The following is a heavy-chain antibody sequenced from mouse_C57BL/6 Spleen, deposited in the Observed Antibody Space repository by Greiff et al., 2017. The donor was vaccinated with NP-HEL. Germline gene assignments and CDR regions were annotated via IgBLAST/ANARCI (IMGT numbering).Heavy chain of an antibody. J-gene: IGHJ2*01. D-gene: IGHD1-1*01. CDR2: INPNYGTT. CDR1: GYSFTDYN. Sequence: VQLKESGPELVKPGASVKISCKASGYSFTDYNMNWVKQSNGKSLEWIGVINPNYGTTSYNQKFKGKATLTVDQSSSTAYMQLNSLTSEDSAVYYCARTGVTTVVARGYFDYWGQGTTLTVSS. V-gene: IGHV1-39*01. CDR3: ARTGVTTVVARGYFDY.